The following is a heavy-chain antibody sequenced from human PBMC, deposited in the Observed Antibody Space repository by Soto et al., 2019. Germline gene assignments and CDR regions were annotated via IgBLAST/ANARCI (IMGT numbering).Heavy chain of an antibody. CDR2: SSTYNGNT. CDR3: ARGTTEYYDNSANYFLDY. CDR1: GYTFITYV. Sequence: QVQLVQSGAEVKKPGASVKVSCKASGYTFITYVVSWVRQAPGQGLDWLGWSSTYNGNTRYAERLQGRVTMTTDTTTNTAYLELRNLRSDDTAVYYCARGTTEYYDNSANYFLDYWGQGTLVTVSS. J-gene: IGHJ4*02. V-gene: IGHV1-18*01. D-gene: IGHD3-22*01.